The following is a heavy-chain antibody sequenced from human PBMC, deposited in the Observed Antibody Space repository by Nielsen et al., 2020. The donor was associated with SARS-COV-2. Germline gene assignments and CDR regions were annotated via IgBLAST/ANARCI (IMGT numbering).Heavy chain of an antibody. Sequence: GGSLRLSCKGSGYSFTSYWISWVRQMPGKGLEWMGRIDPSDSYTNYSPSFQGHVTISADKSISTTYLQWSSLKASDTAMYYCARLGTVVTPGGSYYYYYMDVWGKGPTVTVSS. V-gene: IGHV5-10-1*01. CDR2: IDPSDSYT. J-gene: IGHJ6*03. CDR1: GYSFTSYW. CDR3: ARLGTVVTPGGSYYYYYMDV. D-gene: IGHD4-23*01.